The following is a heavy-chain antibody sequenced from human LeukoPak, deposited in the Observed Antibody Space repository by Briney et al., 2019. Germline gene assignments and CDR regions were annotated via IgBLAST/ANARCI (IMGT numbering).Heavy chain of an antibody. Sequence: GGSLRLSCAGSGLIFNNYAMHWVRQPPGKGLEWVSGISWNSGTIDYADSVRGRFTISRDNAKNSLYLQMDSLRVEDTAFYYCAKDNRRHYTSGPNPDSLHWGQGALVTVSS. CDR3: AKDNRRHYTSGPNPDSLH. D-gene: IGHD6-19*01. V-gene: IGHV3-9*01. J-gene: IGHJ4*02. CDR2: ISWNSGTI. CDR1: GLIFNNYA.